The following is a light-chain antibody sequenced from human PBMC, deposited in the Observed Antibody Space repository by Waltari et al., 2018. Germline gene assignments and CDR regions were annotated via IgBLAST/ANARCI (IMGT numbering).Light chain of an antibody. Sequence: EIVLTQSPATLSLSPGERATLPCRASQSITNYLAWYQQKRGQAPRRLISDASNRATGIPARFSGSGSGTDFTLTISGLEPEDFAVYYCQQRSNWPLLTFGGGTKVEIK. CDR1: QSITNY. CDR3: QQRSNWPLLT. V-gene: IGKV3-11*01. CDR2: DAS. J-gene: IGKJ4*01.